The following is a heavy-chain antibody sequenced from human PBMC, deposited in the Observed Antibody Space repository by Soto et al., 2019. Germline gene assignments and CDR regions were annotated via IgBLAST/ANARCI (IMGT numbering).Heavy chain of an antibody. CDR1: GFTFSSYW. V-gene: IGHV3-7*03. D-gene: IGHD1-26*01. Sequence: GGSLRLSCAASGFTFSSYWMSWVRQAPGKGLEWVANIKQDGSEKYYVDSVKGRFTISRDNAKNSLYLQMNSLRAEDTAVYYCARGPAGAVYYFDYWGRGTLVTVSS. CDR3: ARGPAGAVYYFDY. CDR2: IKQDGSEK. J-gene: IGHJ4*02.